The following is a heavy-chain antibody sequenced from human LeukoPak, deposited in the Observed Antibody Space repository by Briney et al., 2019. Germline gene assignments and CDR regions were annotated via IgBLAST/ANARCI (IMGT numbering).Heavy chain of an antibody. V-gene: IGHV4-38-2*02. Sequence: SETLSLTCTVSGYSISSGYYWGWIRQPPGKGLEWIGSIYHSGSTYYNPSLKSRVTISVDTSKNQFSLKLTSVTAADTAVYYCARVEWLNWFDPWGQGTLVTVSS. J-gene: IGHJ5*02. D-gene: IGHD3-3*01. CDR3: ARVEWLNWFDP. CDR1: GYSISSGYY. CDR2: IYHSGST.